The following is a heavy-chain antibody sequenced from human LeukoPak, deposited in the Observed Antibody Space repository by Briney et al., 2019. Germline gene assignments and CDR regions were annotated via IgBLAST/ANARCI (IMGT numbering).Heavy chain of an antibody. V-gene: IGHV3-23*01. CDR1: GFTVSSTY. D-gene: IGHD2-15*01. CDR2: ITGSAGTT. J-gene: IGHJ4*02. CDR3: AKGSLAGGTCYTAVDY. Sequence: PGGSLRLSCAASGFTVSSTYMSWVRQAPGQGLEWVSVITGSAGTTHYADSVKGRFTISRDNSKNTLYLQMNSLRAEDTAVYYCAKGSLAGGTCYTAVDYWGQGTLVTVSS.